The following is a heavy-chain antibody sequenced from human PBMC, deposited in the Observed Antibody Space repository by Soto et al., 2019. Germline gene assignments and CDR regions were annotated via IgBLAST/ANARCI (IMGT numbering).Heavy chain of an antibody. CDR2: ISYDGSNK. CDR3: AKDSPVADY. Sequence: VRLSCAASGFTFSNYGMHWVRQAPGKGLEWVAVISYDGSNKYYADSVKGRFTISRDDSKNMLYLQMNSLRSEDTALYYCAKDSPVADYWGQGTLVTVSS. CDR1: GFTFSNYG. J-gene: IGHJ4*02. D-gene: IGHD6-19*01. V-gene: IGHV3-30*18.